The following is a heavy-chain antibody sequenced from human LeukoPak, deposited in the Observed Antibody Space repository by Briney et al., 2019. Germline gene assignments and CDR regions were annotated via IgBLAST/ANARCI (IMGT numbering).Heavy chain of an antibody. CDR3: ARDGDAFDI. J-gene: IGHJ3*02. CDR2: IWYDGSNK. V-gene: IGHV3-33*01. Sequence: LEWVAVIWYDGSNKYYADSVKGRFTISRDNSKNTLYLQMNSLRAEDTAVYYCARDGDAFDIWGQGTMVTVSS.